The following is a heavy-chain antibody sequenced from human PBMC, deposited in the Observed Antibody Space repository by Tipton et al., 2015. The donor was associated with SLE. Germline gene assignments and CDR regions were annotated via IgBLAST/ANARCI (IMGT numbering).Heavy chain of an antibody. D-gene: IGHD2-21*01. CDR2: IYYTGST. J-gene: IGHJ4*02. V-gene: IGHV4-38-2*01. CDR3: VRQRLWSDY. Sequence: PGLVKPSETLSLTCAVSGYSISSGFYWGWIRQPPGKGLEWIGSIYYTGSTYYNPSLRSRVTISIDTSKSHFSLKLTSVTATDTAVYYCVRQRLWSDYWGQGNLVTVSS. CDR1: GYSISSGFY.